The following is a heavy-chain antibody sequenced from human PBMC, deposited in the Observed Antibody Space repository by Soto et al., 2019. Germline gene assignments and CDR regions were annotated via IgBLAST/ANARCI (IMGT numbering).Heavy chain of an antibody. Sequence: SETLSLTCTVSGGSISSYYWSWIRQPPGKGLEWIGSIYYSGSTYYNPSLKSRVTISVDTSKNQFSLKLSSVTAADTAVYYCARQLLAVDLFDYWGQGTLVTVSS. CDR2: IYYSGST. D-gene: IGHD6-19*01. CDR3: ARQLLAVDLFDY. CDR1: GGSISSYY. V-gene: IGHV4-59*05. J-gene: IGHJ4*02.